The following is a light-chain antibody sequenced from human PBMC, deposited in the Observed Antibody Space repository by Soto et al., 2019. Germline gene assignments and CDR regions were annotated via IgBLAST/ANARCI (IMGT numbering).Light chain of an antibody. CDR2: DVS. J-gene: IGLJ2*01. CDR1: SSDVGGYNF. CDR3: TSYTTSSTLV. V-gene: IGLV2-14*01. Sequence: QSVLTQPASVSGSPGQSITISCTGTSSDVGGYNFVSWYQQHPGKAPKLMIYDVSNRPSGVSIRFSGSKSGNTASLTISGLQAEDEAIYYCTSYTTSSTLVFGGGTKLTVL.